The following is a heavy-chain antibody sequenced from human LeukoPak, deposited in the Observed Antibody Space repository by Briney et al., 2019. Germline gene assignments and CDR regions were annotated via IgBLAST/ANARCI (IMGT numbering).Heavy chain of an antibody. CDR3: AGTLTRGYYYDYMDV. CDR1: GGSISSYY. CDR2: IYTSGST. V-gene: IGHV4-4*07. Sequence: SETLSLTCTVSGGSISSYYWSWIRQPARKGLEWMGRIYTSGSTNYNPSLKSRVTMSVDTSKNQFSLKLSSVTAADTAVYYCAGTLTRGYYYDYMDVWGKGTTVTVSS. D-gene: IGHD1-1*01. J-gene: IGHJ6*03.